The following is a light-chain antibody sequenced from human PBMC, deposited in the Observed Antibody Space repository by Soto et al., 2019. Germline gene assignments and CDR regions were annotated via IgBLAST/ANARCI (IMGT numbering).Light chain of an antibody. V-gene: IGKV4-1*01. CDR3: QQYGSTPLP. J-gene: IGKJ4*01. Sequence: DIVMTQSPDSLAVSLGELATINCKSSQRVLYSSTNKNYLAWYQQNPGQPPKLLIYWASTRESGVPDRFSGSGSGTEFTLTFRSLQDEGVAVYYCQQYGSTPLPFGGGTKVQIK. CDR1: QRVLYSSTNKNY. CDR2: WAS.